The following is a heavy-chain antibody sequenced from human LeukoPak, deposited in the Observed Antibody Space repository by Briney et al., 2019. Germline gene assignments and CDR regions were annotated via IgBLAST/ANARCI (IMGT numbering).Heavy chain of an antibody. Sequence: PGRSLRLSCAASGFTFSGYGMHWVRQAPGKGLEWVTGIAFDGSRKHYADSVKGRFTISRDNARNTMDLQMNSLRVEDTAVYHWTRNDSSRFDPWGQGTLVIVSS. CDR1: GFTFSGYG. D-gene: IGHD3-3*01. CDR2: IAFDGSRK. CDR3: TRNDSSRFDP. J-gene: IGHJ5*02. V-gene: IGHV3-30*03.